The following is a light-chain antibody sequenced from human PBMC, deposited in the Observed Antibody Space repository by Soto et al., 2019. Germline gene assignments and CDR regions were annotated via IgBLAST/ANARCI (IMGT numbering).Light chain of an antibody. CDR1: SSDVGGYHY. Sequence: QSVLTQPRSVSGSPGQSVTLSCTGTSSDVGGYHYVSWYQHHPGKAPKIIIYDVNKRPSGVPDRFSGSSSGAERYLIISSLQSEDEADYYCQTWGTGFQVFGGGTKLTVL. CDR2: DVN. J-gene: IGLJ2*01. V-gene: IGLV2-11*01. CDR3: QTWGTGFQV.